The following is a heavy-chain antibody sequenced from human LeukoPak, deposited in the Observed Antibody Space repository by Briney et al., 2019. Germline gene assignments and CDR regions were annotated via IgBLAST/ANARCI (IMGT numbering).Heavy chain of an antibody. CDR3: ARTSSSWYRGGYYYYGMDV. CDR2: IYTSGST. D-gene: IGHD6-13*01. J-gene: IGHJ6*02. V-gene: IGHV4-61*02. Sequence: SETLSLTCTVSGGSISSGSYYWSWIRQPAGKGLEWIGRIYTSGSTNYNPSLKSRVTISVDTSKNQFSLKLSSVTVADTAVYYCARTSSSWYRGGYYYYGMDVWGQGTTVTVSS. CDR1: GGSISSGSYY.